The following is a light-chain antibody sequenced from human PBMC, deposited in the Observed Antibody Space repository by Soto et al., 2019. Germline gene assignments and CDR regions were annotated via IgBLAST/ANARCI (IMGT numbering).Light chain of an antibody. V-gene: IGLV2-14*01. J-gene: IGLJ1*01. CDR2: EVS. CDR3: TSYTSSSIFYV. CDR1: SSDVGGYNF. Sequence: QSVLTQPASVSGSRGQSITISWTGTSSDVGGYNFVSWFQHHPGKAPKVMIYEVSNRPSGVSNRFSGSKSGNTASLTISGLQAEDEADYYCTSYTSSSIFYVFGTGTKVTVL.